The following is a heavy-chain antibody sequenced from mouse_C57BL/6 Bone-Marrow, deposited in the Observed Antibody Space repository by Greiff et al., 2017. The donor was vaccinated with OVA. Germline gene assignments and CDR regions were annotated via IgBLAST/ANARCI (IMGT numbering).Heavy chain of an antibody. D-gene: IGHD1-1*02. CDR1: GFTFSDYG. J-gene: IGHJ4*01. CDR3: ARNYGYYAMDY. Sequence: EVQGVESGGGLVKPGGSLKLSCAASGFTFSDYGMHWVRQAPEKGLEWVAYISSGSSTIYYADTVKGRFTISRDNAKNTLYLQMTSLRSEDTALYYCARNYGYYAMDYWGQGTSVTVSS. CDR2: ISSGSSTI. V-gene: IGHV5-17*01.